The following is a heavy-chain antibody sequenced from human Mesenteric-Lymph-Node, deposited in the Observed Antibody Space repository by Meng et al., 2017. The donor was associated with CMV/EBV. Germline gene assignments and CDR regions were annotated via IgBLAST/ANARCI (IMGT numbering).Heavy chain of an antibody. CDR3: ARGIAAAGTGWFDP. J-gene: IGHJ5*02. V-gene: IGHV1-18*01. D-gene: IGHD6-13*01. CDR2: ISAYNGNT. Sequence: ASVKVSCKASGYTFTSYGISWVRQAPGQGLEWMGWISAYNGNTNYAQKLQGRVTMTTDTSTSTAYMELRSLKSDDTAVYYCARGIAAAGTGWFDPWGQGTLVTVSS. CDR1: GYTFTSYG.